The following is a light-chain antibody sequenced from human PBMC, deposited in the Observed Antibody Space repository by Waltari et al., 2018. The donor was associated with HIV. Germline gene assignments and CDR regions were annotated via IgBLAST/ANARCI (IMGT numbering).Light chain of an antibody. J-gene: IGLJ1*01. CDR1: SIDVGGYYY. Sequence: QSALTQPASVSGSPGQSITISCTGTSIDVGGYYYVSWYQLQPGKTPKLMIYVVSKRPSGVANRFSGSKSGNTASLTISGLQAEYEADYYCSSYTTNSTYVFGTGTKVTVL. V-gene: IGLV2-14*01. CDR3: SSYTTNSTYV. CDR2: VVS.